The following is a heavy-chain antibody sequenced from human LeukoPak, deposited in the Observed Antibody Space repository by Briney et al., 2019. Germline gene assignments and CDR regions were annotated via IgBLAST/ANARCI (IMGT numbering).Heavy chain of an antibody. V-gene: IGHV3-23*01. CDR3: ARGSGTITMVRGVFYGMDV. D-gene: IGHD3-10*01. CDR1: GFTFTNYA. Sequence: PGGSLRLSCAASGFTFTNYAMSWVRQAPGKGLEWVSGISGGGGSTYYADSVKGRFTISKDNSKNTLYLQMNSLRAEDTAVYYCARGSGTITMVRGVFYGMDVWGQGTTVTVSS. CDR2: ISGGGGST. J-gene: IGHJ6*02.